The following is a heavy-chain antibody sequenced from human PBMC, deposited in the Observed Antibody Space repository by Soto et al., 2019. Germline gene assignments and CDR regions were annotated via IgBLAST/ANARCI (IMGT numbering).Heavy chain of an antibody. J-gene: IGHJ4*02. D-gene: IGHD3-10*01. V-gene: IGHV3-33*01. CDR1: GFTFSSYG. CDR2: IWYDGSNK. Sequence: QVQLVESGGGVVQPGRSLRLSCAASGFTFSSYGMHWVRQAPGKGLEWVAVIWYDGSNKYYADSVKGRFTISRDNSKNTWYLQMSRLRAEHTAVYYCAGDFVVLWGGELLYNFHYWGQGTRVTVSS. CDR3: AGDFVVLWGGELLYNFHY.